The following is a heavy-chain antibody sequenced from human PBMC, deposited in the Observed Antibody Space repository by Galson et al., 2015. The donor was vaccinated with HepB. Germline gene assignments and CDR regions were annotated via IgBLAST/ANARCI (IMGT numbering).Heavy chain of an antibody. CDR2: IDPSDSYT. CDR3: ARHTYCSSTSCYVSAYYYYGMDV. D-gene: IGHD2-2*01. CDR1: GYSFTSYW. Sequence: QSGAEVKKPGESLRISCKGSGYSFTSYWISWVRQMPGKGLEWMGRIDPSDSYTNYSPSFQGHVTISADKSISTAYLQWSSLKASDTAMYYCARHTYCSSTSCYVSAYYYYGMDVWGQGTTVTVSS. J-gene: IGHJ6*02. V-gene: IGHV5-10-1*01.